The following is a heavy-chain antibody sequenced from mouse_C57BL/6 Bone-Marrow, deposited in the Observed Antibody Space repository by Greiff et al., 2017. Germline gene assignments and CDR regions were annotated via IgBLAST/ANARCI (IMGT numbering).Heavy chain of an antibody. Sequence: EVKLVESGGGLVKPGGSLKLSCAASGFTFSSYTMSWVRQTPEKRLEWVATISGGGGNTYYPDSVKGRFTISRDHAKNTLYLQMISLRSEDTALYDCARHGSNWFAYWGQGTLVTVSA. CDR2: ISGGGGNT. CDR3: ARHGSNWFAY. CDR1: GFTFSSYT. V-gene: IGHV5-9*01. D-gene: IGHD2-5*01. J-gene: IGHJ3*01.